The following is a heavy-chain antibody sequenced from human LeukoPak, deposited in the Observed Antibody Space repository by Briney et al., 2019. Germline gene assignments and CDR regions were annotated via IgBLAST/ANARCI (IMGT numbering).Heavy chain of an antibody. CDR3: ARVGYGEGWFDP. D-gene: IGHD4-17*01. V-gene: IGHV4-34*01. CDR2: INHRGST. CDR1: GGSFSGYY. Sequence: SETLSLTCAVYGGSFSGYYWSWIRQSPGKGLEWIGEINHRGSTNYNPSLKRRVTISVDTSKNQFSLKLSSVTAADTAVYYCARVGYGEGWFDPWGQGTLVTVSS. J-gene: IGHJ5*02.